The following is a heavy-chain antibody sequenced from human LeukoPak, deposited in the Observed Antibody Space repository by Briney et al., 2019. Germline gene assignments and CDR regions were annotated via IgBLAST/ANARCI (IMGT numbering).Heavy chain of an antibody. J-gene: IGHJ5*02. CDR2: IYSGGST. D-gene: IGHD3-22*01. Sequence: GGSLRLSCAASGFTVSSNYTSWVRQAPGKGLEWVSVIYSGGSTYYADSVKGRFTISRDNSKNTVYLQMNSLRAEDTAVYYCARDLNYDSASWGQGTLVTVSS. V-gene: IGHV3-53*01. CDR1: GFTVSSNY. CDR3: ARDLNYDSAS.